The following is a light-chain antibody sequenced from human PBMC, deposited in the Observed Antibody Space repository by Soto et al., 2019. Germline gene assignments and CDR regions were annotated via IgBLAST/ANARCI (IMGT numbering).Light chain of an antibody. J-gene: IGKJ5*01. CDR1: GRGSSN. Sequence: ILLTQSPATLSLSQGERATLSCRASGRGSSNVAWYQQKAGEAPSLLMYGASTRATGIPARFSGSGGGTKYTLTISSLQSADIAVSYCQQRSNRYSITFGQGTRLEIK. CDR2: GAS. V-gene: IGKV3-15*01. CDR3: QQRSNRYSIT.